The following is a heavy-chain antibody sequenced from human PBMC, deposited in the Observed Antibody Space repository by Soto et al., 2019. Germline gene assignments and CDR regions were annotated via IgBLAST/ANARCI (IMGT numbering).Heavy chain of an antibody. J-gene: IGHJ4*02. CDR3: AGEGDRGYSLGY. D-gene: IGHD5-18*01. CDR1: GDSISAKW. CDR2: IFHTGNT. V-gene: IGHV4-4*02. Sequence: SETLSLTCAVSGDSISAKWWSWVRQPPGKGLEWIGEIFHTGNTNYNPSVKSRVTISLDRSTNEFSLRLSSVTAADTAVYYCAGEGDRGYSLGYWGQGTLVTGSS.